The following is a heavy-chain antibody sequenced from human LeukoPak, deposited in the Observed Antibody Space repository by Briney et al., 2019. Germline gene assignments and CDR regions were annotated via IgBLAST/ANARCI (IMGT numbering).Heavy chain of an antibody. CDR2: VFDSGST. D-gene: IGHD6-13*01. CDR1: GGSISSYW. V-gene: IGHV4-59*01. Sequence: SETLSLTCTVSGGSISSYWWSWIRQPPGKGLEWIGYVFDSGSTNYNPSLKSRVTISVDTSKKQFSLKLGSVTAADTAVYYCTRGYSSSWNYFDYWGQGTLVTVSS. CDR3: TRGYSSSWNYFDY. J-gene: IGHJ4*02.